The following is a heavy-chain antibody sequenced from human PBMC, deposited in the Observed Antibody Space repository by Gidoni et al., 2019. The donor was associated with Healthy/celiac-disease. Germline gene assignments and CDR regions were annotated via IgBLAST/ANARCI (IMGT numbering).Heavy chain of an antibody. CDR2: IRSKANSYAT. Sequence: ASGKGLEWVGRIRSKANSYATAYAASVKGRFTISRDDSKNTAYLQMNSLNTEDTAVYYCTGSQGDVWGQGTTVTFSS. CDR3: TGSQGDV. J-gene: IGHJ6*02. V-gene: IGHV3-73*01.